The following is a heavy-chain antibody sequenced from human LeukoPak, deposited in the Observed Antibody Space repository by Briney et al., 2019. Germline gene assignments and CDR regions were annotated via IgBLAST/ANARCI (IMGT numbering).Heavy chain of an antibody. CDR2: IYYSGST. D-gene: IGHD3-16*01. V-gene: IGHV4-59*01. CDR1: GGSFSGYY. J-gene: IGHJ4*02. Sequence: SETLSLTCAVYGGSFSGYYWSWIRQPPGKGLEWIGYIYYSGSTNYSPSLKSRVTISVDTSKNQVVLTVTNMDPVDTATYSCAHRGRHGAGLYFDYRGQGTLVTVSS. CDR3: AHRGRHGAGLYFDY.